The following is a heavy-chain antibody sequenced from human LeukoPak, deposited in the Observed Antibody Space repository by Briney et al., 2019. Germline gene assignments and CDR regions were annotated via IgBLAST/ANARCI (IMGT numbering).Heavy chain of an antibody. D-gene: IGHD2-2*02. Sequence: SETLSLTCAVYGGSFSGYYWSWIRQPPGKGLEWIGEINHSGSTNYNPSLKSRVTISVDTSKNQSSLKLSSVTAADTAVYYCARGYIVVVPAAIVQSSYYYYYGMDDWGQGTTVTVSS. V-gene: IGHV4-34*01. J-gene: IGHJ6*02. CDR1: GGSFSGYY. CDR3: ARGYIVVVPAAIVQSSYYYYYGMDD. CDR2: INHSGST.